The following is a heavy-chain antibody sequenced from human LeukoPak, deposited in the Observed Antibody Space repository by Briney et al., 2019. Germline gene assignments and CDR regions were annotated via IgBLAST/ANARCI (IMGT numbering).Heavy chain of an antibody. D-gene: IGHD4-23*01. CDR1: GFTFSSYS. J-gene: IGHJ4*02. CDR2: ISSSSSTI. CDR3: ATSQSGVVTQTEGYYFDY. Sequence: GGSLRLSCAASGFTFSSYSMNWVRQAPGKGLEWVSYISSSSSTIYYADSVKGRFTISRDNAKNSLYLQMNSLRAEDTAVYYCATSQSGVVTQTEGYYFDYWGQGTLVTVSS. V-gene: IGHV3-48*01.